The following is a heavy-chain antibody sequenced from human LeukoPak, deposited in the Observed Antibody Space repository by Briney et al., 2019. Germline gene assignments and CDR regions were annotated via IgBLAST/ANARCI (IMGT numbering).Heavy chain of an antibody. J-gene: IGHJ4*02. CDR2: ISGSGGST. Sequence: GESLRLSCAASGFTFSSHAMSWVRQAPGKGLEWVSAISGSGGSTYYADSVKGRFTISRDNSKNTLYLQMNSLRAEDTAVYYCARPQEYYYDSSGPFDYWGQGTLVTVSS. D-gene: IGHD3-22*01. V-gene: IGHV3-23*01. CDR3: ARPQEYYYDSSGPFDY. CDR1: GFTFSSHA.